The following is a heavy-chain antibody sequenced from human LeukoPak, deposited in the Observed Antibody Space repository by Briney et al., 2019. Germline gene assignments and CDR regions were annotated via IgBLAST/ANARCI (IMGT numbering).Heavy chain of an antibody. D-gene: IGHD2-21*01. J-gene: IGHJ4*02. Sequence: GSLRLSCAASGLTFSTYAMTWVRQAPGKGLEWLSGISGSGGITYYADSVKGRFTISRDNSKNTLYLQMNSLGAEDTAVYYCARDFFPIVDSTWYEIGYWGQGTLVTVSS. CDR2: ISGSGGIT. CDR3: ARDFFPIVDSTWYEIGY. V-gene: IGHV3-23*01. CDR1: GLTFSTYA.